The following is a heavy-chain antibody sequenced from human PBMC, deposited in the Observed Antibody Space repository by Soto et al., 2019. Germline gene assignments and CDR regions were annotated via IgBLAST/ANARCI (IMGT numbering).Heavy chain of an antibody. V-gene: IGHV4-34*01. CDR1: GGSFSTYY. CDR3: ARERRVVGGYSSSWYDYFDH. D-gene: IGHD6-13*01. CDR2: INQSGST. J-gene: IGHJ4*02. Sequence: QVQLQQWGAGLLKPSETLSLTCAVYGGSFSTYYWSWMRQPPGKGLEWIGEINQSGSTNYNPSLKSRVTISLDTSKKQFSLKLSSVTAADTAVYYCARERRVVGGYSSSWYDYFDHWGQGTLVTVSS.